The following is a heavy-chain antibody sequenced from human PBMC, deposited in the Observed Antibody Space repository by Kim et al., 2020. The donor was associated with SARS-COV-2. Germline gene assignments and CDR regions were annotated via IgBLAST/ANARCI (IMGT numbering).Heavy chain of an antibody. J-gene: IGHJ5*02. CDR2: IKEDGSDK. Sequence: GGSLRLSCAASGFTFSNYWMGWVRQAPGKGLEWVTNIKEDGSDKYYVASVKGRFTISRDNAKNSRYLQMNSLRAEDTAVYYCARVVSCGWFDPWGQGTLLTVSS. CDR3: ARVVSCGWFDP. V-gene: IGHV3-7*04. D-gene: IGHD2-21*01. CDR1: GFTFSNYW.